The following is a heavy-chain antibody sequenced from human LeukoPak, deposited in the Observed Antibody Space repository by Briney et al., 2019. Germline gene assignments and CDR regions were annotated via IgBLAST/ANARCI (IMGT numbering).Heavy chain of an antibody. CDR3: ARVIEVATDYVRDYYYYYYMDV. CDR2: IYSGGST. D-gene: IGHD5-24*01. V-gene: IGHV3-53*01. Sequence: PGGSLRLSCAASGLTVSSNYMSWVRQAPGKGLEWVSVIYSGGSTYYADSVKGRFTISRDNSKNTLYLQMNSLRAEDTAVYYCARVIEVATDYVRDYYYYYYMDVWGKGTTVTVSS. CDR1: GLTVSSNY. J-gene: IGHJ6*03.